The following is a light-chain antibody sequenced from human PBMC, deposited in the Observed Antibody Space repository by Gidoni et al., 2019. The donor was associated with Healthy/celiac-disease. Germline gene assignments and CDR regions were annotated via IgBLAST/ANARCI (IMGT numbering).Light chain of an antibody. CDR2: GAS. CDR3: QQYGSSPT. Sequence: EIVLPPPPGTLSLSPGERATLSCRASQSVSSSYLAWYQQKPGQAPRLLIYGASSRATGIPDRFSGSGSGTDFTLTISRLDPEDFAVYYCQQYGSSPTFGQGTKVEIK. V-gene: IGKV3-20*01. J-gene: IGKJ1*01. CDR1: QSVSSSY.